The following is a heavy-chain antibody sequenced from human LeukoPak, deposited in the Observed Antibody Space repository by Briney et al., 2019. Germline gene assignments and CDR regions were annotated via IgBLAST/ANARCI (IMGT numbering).Heavy chain of an antibody. Sequence: SVKVSCKASGGTFSSYAISWVRQAPGQGLEWMGRIIPIFGIANYAQKFQGRVTITADKSTGTAYMELSSLRSEDTAVYYCARLDSSGWYYFDYWGQGTLVTVSS. CDR2: IIPIFGIA. CDR3: ARLDSSGWYYFDY. D-gene: IGHD6-19*01. V-gene: IGHV1-69*04. J-gene: IGHJ4*02. CDR1: GGTFSSYA.